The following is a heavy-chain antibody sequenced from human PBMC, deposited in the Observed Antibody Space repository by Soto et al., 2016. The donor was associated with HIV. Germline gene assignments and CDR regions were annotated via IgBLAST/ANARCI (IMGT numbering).Heavy chain of an antibody. V-gene: IGHV3-48*04. CDR3: ARGDRVGKTYYYYMDV. J-gene: IGHJ6*03. D-gene: IGHD1-26*01. CDR2: ISSSSSII. CDR1: GFTFSSYS. Sequence: EVQLVESGGGLVQPGGSLRLSCAASGFTFSSYSMNWVRQAPGKGLEWASYISSSSSIIYYAGSVKGRFTISRDNAKNSLYLQMNSLTPEDTAVYFCARGDRVGKTYYYYMDVWGKGTTVTV.